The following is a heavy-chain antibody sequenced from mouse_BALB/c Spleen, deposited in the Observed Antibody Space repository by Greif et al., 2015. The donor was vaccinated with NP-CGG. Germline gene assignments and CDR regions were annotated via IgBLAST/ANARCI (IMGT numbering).Heavy chain of an antibody. CDR2: INPGSGGT. CDR3: ARSDGNCYFDY. V-gene: IGHV1-54*01. J-gene: IGHJ2*01. D-gene: IGHD2-1*01. CDR1: GYAFTNYL. Sequence: QVQLKQSGAELVRPGTSVKVSCKASGYAFTNYLIEWVKQRPGQGLEWIGVINPGSGGTNYNEKFKGKATLTADKSSSTAYMQLSSLTSDDSAVYFCARSDGNCYFDYWGQGTTLTVPS.